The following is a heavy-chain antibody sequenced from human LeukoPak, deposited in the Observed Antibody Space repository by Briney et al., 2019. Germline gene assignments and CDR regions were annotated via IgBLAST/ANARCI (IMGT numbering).Heavy chain of an antibody. J-gene: IGHJ5*02. CDR1: GGSISSYY. V-gene: IGHV4-59*01. CDR2: IYYSGST. CDR3: ARGPERTLNWFDP. Sequence: KPSETLSLTCTVSGGSISSYYWSWIRQPPGKGLEWIGYIYYSGSTNYNPSLKSRVTISVDTSKNQFSLKLSSVTAADTAVYYCARGPERTLNWFDPWGQGTLVTVSS.